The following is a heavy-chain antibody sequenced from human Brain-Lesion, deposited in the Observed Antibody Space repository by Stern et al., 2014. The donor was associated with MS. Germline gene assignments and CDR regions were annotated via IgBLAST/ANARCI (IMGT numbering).Heavy chain of an antibody. CDR2: IYPGDSDA. D-gene: IGHD2-15*01. Sequence: VQLVQSGGEVKKPGESLKISCQGSGYKFANYWIGWVRQMPGKGLEWMGIIYPGDSDARYSLSFPGHFTISADKSITTACLPWNSLKAWDTAIYYCASLAAPGADAFDIWGQGTRVTDSS. J-gene: IGHJ3*02. CDR3: ASLAAPGADAFDI. V-gene: IGHV5-51*01. CDR1: GYKFANYW.